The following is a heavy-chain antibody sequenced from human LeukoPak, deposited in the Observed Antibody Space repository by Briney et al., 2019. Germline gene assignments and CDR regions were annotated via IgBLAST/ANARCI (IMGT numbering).Heavy chain of an antibody. CDR2: IIPIYGSP. Sequence: GASVKVSCKTSGGPFSSYAINWLRQAPGQGLEWLGGIIPIYGSPDYAQKFQGRVTITADESTDTVYLDLSSLKPEDTAIYYCAKGTSWINPDYYMDVWGKGTTVTVSS. V-gene: IGHV1-69*13. J-gene: IGHJ6*03. CDR1: GGPFSSYA. CDR3: AKGTSWINPDYYMDV. D-gene: IGHD2-2*01.